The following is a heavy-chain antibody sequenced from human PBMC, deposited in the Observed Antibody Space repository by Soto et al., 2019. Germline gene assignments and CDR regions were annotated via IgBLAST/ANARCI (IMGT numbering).Heavy chain of an antibody. V-gene: IGHV1-8*01. D-gene: IGHD3-10*01. CDR3: ARYYYGSGSSGDNWFDP. CDR1: GYTFTSYD. CDR2: MNPNSGNT. J-gene: IGHJ5*02. Sequence: QVQLVQSGAEVKKPGASVKVSCKASGYTFTSYDINWVRQDTGQGLEWMGWMNPNSGNTGYAQKFQGRVTMTRNTSLRTAYLELGSLRSEDTGVYYCARYYYGSGSSGDNWFDPWGQGTLVTVVS.